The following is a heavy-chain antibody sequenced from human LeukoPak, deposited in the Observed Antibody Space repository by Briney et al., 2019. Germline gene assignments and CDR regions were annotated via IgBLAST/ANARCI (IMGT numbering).Heavy chain of an antibody. Sequence: SETLSLTCAVYGGSFSGYYWSWIRQPPGEGLEWIGEINHSGSTNYNPSLKSRVTISVDTSKNQFSLKLSSVTAEDTAVYYSASGPYYYDSSGYYYFDYWGQGTLVTVSS. V-gene: IGHV4-34*01. CDR2: INHSGST. CDR1: GGSFSGYY. J-gene: IGHJ4*02. CDR3: ASGPYYYDSSGYYYFDY. D-gene: IGHD3-22*01.